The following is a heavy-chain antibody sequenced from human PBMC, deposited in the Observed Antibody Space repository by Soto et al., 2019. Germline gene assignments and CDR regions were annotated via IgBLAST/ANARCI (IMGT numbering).Heavy chain of an antibody. CDR3: ARGNEYGGNLDY. D-gene: IGHD2-15*01. CDR2: MNPNSGNT. Sequence: QVQLVQSGAEVKKPGASVKVSCKASGYTFTSYDINWVRQATGQGLESMGWMNPNSGNTAYAKKFQGRVTMTRNTSISTAYMELSSLRSEDTAVYYCARGNEYGGNLDYWGQGTLVTVSS. V-gene: IGHV1-8*01. J-gene: IGHJ4*02. CDR1: GYTFTSYD.